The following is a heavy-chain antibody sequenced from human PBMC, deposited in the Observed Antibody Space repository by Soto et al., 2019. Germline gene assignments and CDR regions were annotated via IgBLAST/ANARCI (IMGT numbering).Heavy chain of an antibody. CDR2: TYYRSKWYN. Sequence: PSQTLSRTCAISGDSVSSNSAAWNWIRQCPSRGLEWLGRTYYRSKWYNDYAVSVKSRITINPDTSKNQFSLQLNSVTPEDTAVYYCARDYDFWSGYYTAHAFDTWGQGTMVTVSS. V-gene: IGHV6-1*01. CDR3: ARDYDFWSGYYTAHAFDT. CDR1: GDSVSSNSAA. D-gene: IGHD3-3*01. J-gene: IGHJ3*02.